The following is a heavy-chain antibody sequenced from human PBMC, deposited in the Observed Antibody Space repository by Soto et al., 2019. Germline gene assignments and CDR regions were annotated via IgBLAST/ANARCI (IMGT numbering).Heavy chain of an antibody. CDR3: ATNTGYSKGWFDP. CDR1: CGSFSGYY. D-gene: IGHD6-13*01. CDR2: INHSGST. V-gene: IGHV4-34*01. J-gene: IGHJ5*02. Sequence: SETLSPTCAVYCGSFSGYYWSWIRQPPGKGLEWIGEINHSGSTNYNPSPKSRVTISVDTSKNQFSLKLSSVTAADTAVYYCATNTGYSKGWFDPWGQGTLVTVSS.